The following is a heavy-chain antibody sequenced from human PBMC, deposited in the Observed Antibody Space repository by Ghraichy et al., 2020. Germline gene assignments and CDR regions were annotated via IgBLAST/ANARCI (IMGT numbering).Heavy chain of an antibody. D-gene: IGHD1-26*01. CDR3: TTELRWELLPVRSN. CDR2: IKSKSDGGTT. Sequence: GGSLRLSCEASGFTFSNAWMSWVRQAPGKGLEWVGRIKSKSDGGTTDYATPVKGRFTISRDDAENTLYLHMNSLETEDTAVYYCTTELRWELLPVRSNWGQGTLVTVSS. CDR1: GFTFSNAW. J-gene: IGHJ4*02. V-gene: IGHV3-15*01.